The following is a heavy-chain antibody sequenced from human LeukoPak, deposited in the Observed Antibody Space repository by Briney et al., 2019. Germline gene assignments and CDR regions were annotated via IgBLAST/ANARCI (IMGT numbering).Heavy chain of an antibody. V-gene: IGHV4-34*01. J-gene: IGHJ4*02. CDR2: IHHSGST. Sequence: NTSETLSLTCAVYGGSFSGYYWAWIRQPPGKGLEWIATIHHSGSTYCKPSLRSGVTISVDTSRNQFSLKLSSVTVADTAVYYCARLGGYYDPPGYWGQGTLVTVSS. D-gene: IGHD3-22*01. CDR1: GGSFSGYY. CDR3: ARLGGYYDPPGY.